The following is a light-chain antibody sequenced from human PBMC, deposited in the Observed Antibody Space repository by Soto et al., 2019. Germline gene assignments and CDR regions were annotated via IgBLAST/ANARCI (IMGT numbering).Light chain of an antibody. CDR1: QSVSSK. Sequence: EIVMTQSPATLSVSPGDSATLSCRASQSVSSKLAWFQQKPGQGPRLLIYGASTRATGVPARFSGSGSGTEFTLTISSLQSEDFAVYYCQQYASWPPGTFGQGTKVEIK. CDR2: GAS. J-gene: IGKJ1*01. CDR3: QQYASWPPGT. V-gene: IGKV3-15*01.